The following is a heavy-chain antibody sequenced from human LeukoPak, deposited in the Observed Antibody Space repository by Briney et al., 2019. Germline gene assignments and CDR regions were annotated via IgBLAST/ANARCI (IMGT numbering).Heavy chain of an antibody. V-gene: IGHV4-39*01. CDR3: ARGVGLLSV. Sequence: SETLSLTCTVSGGSISSSSYYWGWIRQPPGKGLEWIGSIYYSGSTYYNPSLKSRVTISVDTSKNQFSLKLSSVTAADTAVYYCARGVGLLSVWGKGTTVTVSS. D-gene: IGHD2-21*01. J-gene: IGHJ6*04. CDR2: IYYSGST. CDR1: GGSISSSSYY.